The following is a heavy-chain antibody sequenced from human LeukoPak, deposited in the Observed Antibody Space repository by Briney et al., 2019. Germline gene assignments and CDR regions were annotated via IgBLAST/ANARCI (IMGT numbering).Heavy chain of an antibody. CDR2: ISGSGGST. CDR1: GFTFSSYA. D-gene: IGHD3-10*01. CDR3: AKDLNSGQLYYFDY. Sequence: GGSLRLSCAASGFTFSSYAMGWVRQAPGKGLEWVSAISGSGGSTYYADSVKGRFTISRDNSKNTLYLQMNSLRAEDTAVYYCAKDLNSGQLYYFDYWGQGTLVTVSS. V-gene: IGHV3-23*01. J-gene: IGHJ4*02.